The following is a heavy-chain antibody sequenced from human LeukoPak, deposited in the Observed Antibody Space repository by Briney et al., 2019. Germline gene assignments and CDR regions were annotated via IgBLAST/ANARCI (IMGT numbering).Heavy chain of an antibody. D-gene: IGHD6-19*01. Sequence: SGPTLVNPTQTLTLTCTFSGFSLSTSGVGVGWIRQPPGKALEWLALIYWDDDKRYSPSLKSRLTITKDTSKNQVVLTMTNMDPVDTATNYCAHLVLSTYSSASTYYFDYWGQGTLVTVSS. V-gene: IGHV2-5*02. CDR2: IYWDDDK. CDR3: AHLVLSTYSSASTYYFDY. J-gene: IGHJ4*02. CDR1: GFSLSTSGVG.